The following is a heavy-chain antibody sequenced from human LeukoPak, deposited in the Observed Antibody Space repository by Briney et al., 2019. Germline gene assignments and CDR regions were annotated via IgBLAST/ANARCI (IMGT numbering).Heavy chain of an antibody. J-gene: IGHJ4*02. CDR2: INHSGST. D-gene: IGHD5-18*01. CDR1: GGSFSGYY. CDR3: ALLGRDSYGRPRFDY. V-gene: IGHV4-34*01. Sequence: PSETLSLTCAVYGGSFSGYYWSWIRQPPGKGLEWIGEINHSGSTNYNPSLKSRVTISVDTSKNQFSLELSSVTAADTAVYYCALLGRDSYGRPRFDYWGQGTLVTVSS.